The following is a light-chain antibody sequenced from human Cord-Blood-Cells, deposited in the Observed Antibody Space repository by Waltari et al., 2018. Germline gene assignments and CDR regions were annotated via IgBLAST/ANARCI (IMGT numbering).Light chain of an antibody. J-gene: IGLJ2*01. CDR1: SSDVGGYNY. V-gene: IGLV2-14*01. CDR3: SSYTSSSTLGV. CDR2: DVS. Sequence: QSALTQPASVSGSPGQSITISCTGTSSDVGGYNYVSWYQQHPGKAPKLMIYDVSNRPSGVATRCTGSKSENTASLTISGLQAEDGADYYCSSYTSSSTLGVFRGGTKLTVL.